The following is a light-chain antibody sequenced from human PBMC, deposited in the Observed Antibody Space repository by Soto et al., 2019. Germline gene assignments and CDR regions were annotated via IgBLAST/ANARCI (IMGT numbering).Light chain of an antibody. J-gene: IGKJ1*01. CDR3: QQYNSWLWT. CDR2: GAS. Sequence: ELVMTQSPATMSVSPGEGATLSCRASQSVSSKLAWYQQKPGQAPRLLIYGASTRATGIPARFSGSGSGTEFTLIISSLQSEDSAVYYCQQYNSWLWTFGQGTKVDI. CDR1: QSVSSK. V-gene: IGKV3-15*01.